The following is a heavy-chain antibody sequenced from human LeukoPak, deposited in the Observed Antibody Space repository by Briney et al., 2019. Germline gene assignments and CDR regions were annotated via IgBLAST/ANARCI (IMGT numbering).Heavy chain of an antibody. CDR2: ISWNSGSI. CDR3: AKDIYDSSGYYYVGGYYYYYYGMDV. Sequence: GGSLRLSCTASGFTFDDHAMHWVRQAPGKGLEWVSGISWNSGSIGYADSVKGRFTISRDNAKNSLYLQMNSLRAEDTALYYCAKDIYDSSGYYYVGGYYYYYYGMDVWGQGTTVTVSS. D-gene: IGHD3-22*01. V-gene: IGHV3-9*01. CDR1: GFTFDDHA. J-gene: IGHJ6*02.